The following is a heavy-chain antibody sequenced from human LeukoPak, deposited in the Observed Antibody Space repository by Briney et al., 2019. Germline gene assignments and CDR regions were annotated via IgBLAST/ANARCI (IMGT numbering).Heavy chain of an antibody. V-gene: IGHV4-59*02. J-gene: IGHJ4*02. D-gene: IGHD3-22*01. CDR1: GGSVSGHY. CDR3: ARVGDISSYYYYFDY. CDR2: VHSSGST. Sequence: PSESLSLTCSVSGGSVSGHYWSWIRQPPGKGLEWIGYVHSSGSTSHNPSLKSRVTILVDTSQNQFSLKLTSVTAADTAVYYCARVGDISSYYYYFDYWGQGTLVTASS.